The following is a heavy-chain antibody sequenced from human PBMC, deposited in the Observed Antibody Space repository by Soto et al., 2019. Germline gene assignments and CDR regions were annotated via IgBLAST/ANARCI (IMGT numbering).Heavy chain of an antibody. CDR3: ERKRRSYSYGSYDY. Sequence: PSETLSLTCTVSGGSISSSSYSWGWIRQPPGKGLEWMGSIYYSGSTYYNTSLKSRVTISVYTSTYQTSLKLNPVTAADTAVYSCERKRRSYSYGSYDYWGQGHRGTVSS. J-gene: IGHJ4*02. V-gene: IGHV4-39*01. D-gene: IGHD5-18*01. CDR1: GGSISSSSYS. CDR2: IYYSGST.